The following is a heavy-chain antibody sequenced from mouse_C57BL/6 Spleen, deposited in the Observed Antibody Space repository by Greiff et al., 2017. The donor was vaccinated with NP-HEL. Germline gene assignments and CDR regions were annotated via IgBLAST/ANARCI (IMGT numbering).Heavy chain of an antibody. Sequence: EVKVVESGGGLVKPGGSLKLSCAASGFTFSSYAMSWVRQTPEKRLEWVATISDGGSYTYYPDNVKGRFTISRDNAKNNLDLQMSHLKSEDTAMYYCARDNGYWYFDVWGTGTTVTVSS. CDR1: GFTFSSYA. J-gene: IGHJ1*03. CDR3: ARDNGYWYFDV. CDR2: ISDGGSYT. V-gene: IGHV5-4*01.